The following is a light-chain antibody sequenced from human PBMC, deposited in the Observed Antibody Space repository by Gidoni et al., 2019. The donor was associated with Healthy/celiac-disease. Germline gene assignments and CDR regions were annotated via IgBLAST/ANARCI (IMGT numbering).Light chain of an antibody. J-gene: IGLJ3*02. CDR1: ALPKQY. V-gene: IGLV3-25*03. Sequence: SYELTQPPSVSVSPGQTARITFSGDALPKQYAYWSQQNPGQAPVLVIYKDSERPSGIPERFSGSSSGTTVTLTISGVQAEDEADYYCQSADSSGTYEVFGGGTKLTVL. CDR3: QSADSSGTYEV. CDR2: KDS.